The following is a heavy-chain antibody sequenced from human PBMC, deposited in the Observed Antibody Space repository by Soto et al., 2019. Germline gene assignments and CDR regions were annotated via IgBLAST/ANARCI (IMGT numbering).Heavy chain of an antibody. CDR2: ISYDGSNK. J-gene: IGHJ5*01. D-gene: IGHD3-3*01. CDR3: ARGGYYDFWSGLFHWFDS. CDR1: GFTFSSYA. Sequence: QVQLVESGGGVVQPGRSLRLSCAASGFTFSSYAMHWVRQAPGKGLEWVAVISYDGSNKYYADSVKGRFTISRDNSKNTLYLQMNSLGAEDTAVYYCARGGYYDFWSGLFHWFDSWGQGTLVTVSS. V-gene: IGHV3-30-3*01.